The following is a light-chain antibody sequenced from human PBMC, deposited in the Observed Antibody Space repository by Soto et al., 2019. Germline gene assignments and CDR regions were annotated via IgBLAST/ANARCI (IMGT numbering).Light chain of an antibody. CDR1: SSDVGGYNY. Sequence: QSALTQPRSVSGSPGQSVTISCTGTSSDVGGYNYVPWYQQHPGKAPKLMIYDVSKRPSGVPDRFSGSKSGNTASLTISGLQAEDEADCYCCSYAGSYTFPFGGGTKLTVL. CDR2: DVS. CDR3: CSYAGSYTFP. V-gene: IGLV2-11*01. J-gene: IGLJ2*01.